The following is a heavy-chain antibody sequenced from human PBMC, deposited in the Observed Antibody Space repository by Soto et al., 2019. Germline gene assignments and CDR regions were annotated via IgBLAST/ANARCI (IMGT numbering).Heavy chain of an antibody. Sequence: SETLSLTCAVYGGSFSGYYWSWIRQPPGKGLEWIGEINHSGSTNYNPSLKSRVTISVDTPKNQFSLKLSSVTAADTAVYYCARGLGIWYYYGMDVWGQGTTVTVSS. J-gene: IGHJ6*02. V-gene: IGHV4-34*01. CDR1: GGSFSGYY. CDR3: ARGLGIWYYYGMDV. D-gene: IGHD3-16*01. CDR2: INHSGST.